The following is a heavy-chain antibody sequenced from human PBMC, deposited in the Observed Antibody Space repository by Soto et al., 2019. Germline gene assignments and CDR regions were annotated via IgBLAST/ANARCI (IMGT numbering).Heavy chain of an antibody. Sequence: QITLKESGPTLVKPTQTLTLTCTFSGFSLSTSGVGVGWIRQPPRKALEWLALIYWDDDKRYSPSLKSRLTISKDTSKNQEVLTMTNMDPVDTATYYCAHHGYYSYGLDVWGQGTTVTVSS. CDR1: GFSLSTSGVG. V-gene: IGHV2-5*02. CDR3: AHHGYYSYGLDV. J-gene: IGHJ6*02. CDR2: IYWDDDK.